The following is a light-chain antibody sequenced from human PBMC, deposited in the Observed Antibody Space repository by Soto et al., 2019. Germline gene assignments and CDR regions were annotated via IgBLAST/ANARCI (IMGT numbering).Light chain of an antibody. CDR3: QQSFKPPLT. V-gene: IGKV1-39*01. CDR1: KAIDDY. Sequence: DIQMTQSPSSLSASVGDRVTITCRSSKAIDDYLIWYQQKPGNAPNLLIYSASTLQSGVPSRFTGSGSGTDFTLTISSLQPEASATYFCQQSFKPPLTFGQGTRVEVK. CDR2: SAS. J-gene: IGKJ5*01.